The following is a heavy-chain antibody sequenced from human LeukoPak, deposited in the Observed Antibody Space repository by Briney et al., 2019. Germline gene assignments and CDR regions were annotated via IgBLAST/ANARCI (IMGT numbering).Heavy chain of an antibody. Sequence: SETLSLTCAVYGGSLSGYYWSWIRQPPGKGLEWIGEVNHGGSTNYNPSLKSRVIISVDTSKNQFSLKLSSVTAADTAVYYCARVAHCSGGSCYSFIFDIWGQGTMVTVSS. CDR1: GGSLSGYY. CDR2: VNHGGST. D-gene: IGHD2-15*01. V-gene: IGHV4-34*01. CDR3: ARVAHCSGGSCYSFIFDI. J-gene: IGHJ3*02.